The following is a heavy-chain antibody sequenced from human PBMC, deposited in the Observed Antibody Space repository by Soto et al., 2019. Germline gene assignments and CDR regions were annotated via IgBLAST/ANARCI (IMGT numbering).Heavy chain of an antibody. V-gene: IGHV3-23*01. D-gene: IGHD3-3*01. J-gene: IGHJ5*02. Sequence: GGSLRLSCAASGFTFSSYAMSWVRQAPGKGLEWVSAISGSGGSTYYADSVKGRFTISRDNSKNTLYLQMNSLRAEDTAVYYCAKCYDFWSGYASWFDPWGQGTLVTVSS. CDR3: AKCYDFWSGYASWFDP. CDR1: GFTFSSYA. CDR2: ISGSGGST.